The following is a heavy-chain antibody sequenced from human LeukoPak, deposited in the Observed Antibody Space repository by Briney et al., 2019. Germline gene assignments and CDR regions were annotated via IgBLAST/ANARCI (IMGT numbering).Heavy chain of an antibody. V-gene: IGHV1-18*01. Sequence: ASVRVSCKASNYTFGDYDVTWVRQAPGQGLEWMGWVSKYTGNADYAPKFQGRVSMTTDTSTRTAYMELRSLRPDDTAVYFCAREDDRSFGAYDCWGQGTLVTVS. J-gene: IGHJ4*02. CDR1: NYTFGDYD. CDR3: AREDDRSFGAYDC. D-gene: IGHD4-17*01. CDR2: VSKYTGNA.